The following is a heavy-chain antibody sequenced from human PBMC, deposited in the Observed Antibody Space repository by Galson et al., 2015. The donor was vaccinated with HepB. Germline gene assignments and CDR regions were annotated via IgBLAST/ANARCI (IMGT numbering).Heavy chain of an antibody. D-gene: IGHD3-22*01. CDR1: GYTFTSYG. CDR3: ARGEPYYYDSSGYYGPLPDAFDT. Sequence: SVKVSCKASGYTFTSYGISWVRQAPGQGLEWMGWISAYNGNTNYAQKLQGRVTMTTDTSTSTAYMELRSLRSDDTAVYYCARGEPYYYDSSGYYGPLPDAFDTWGQGTMVTVSS. V-gene: IGHV1-18*01. J-gene: IGHJ3*02. CDR2: ISAYNGNT.